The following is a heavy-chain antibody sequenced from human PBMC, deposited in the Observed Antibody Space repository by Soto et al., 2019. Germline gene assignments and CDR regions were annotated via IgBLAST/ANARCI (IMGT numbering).Heavy chain of an antibody. CDR2: IIPMFGTP. CDR3: ATSEGRDGYRFDY. Sequence: EASVKVSCKASGVTFNRQDMRWVRQAPGQGLEWMGGIIPMFGTPHYAEKFQDRVTITADESTGTAYLELSSLTSEDTAVYYCATSEGRDGYRFDYWGPGTLVTVSS. V-gene: IGHV1-69*13. D-gene: IGHD5-12*01. CDR1: GVTFNRQD. J-gene: IGHJ4*02.